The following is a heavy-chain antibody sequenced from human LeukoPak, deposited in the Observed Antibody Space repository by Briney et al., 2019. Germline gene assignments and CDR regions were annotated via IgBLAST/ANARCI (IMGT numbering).Heavy chain of an antibody. Sequence: PSETLSLTCAVYGGSFSGYYWSWIRQPPGKGLGWIGEINHSGSTNYNPSLKSRVTISVDTSKNQFSLKLSSVTAAGTAVYYCARRRNVDTAMVTFLYAYFDYWGQGTLVTVSS. CDR2: INHSGST. CDR3: ARRRNVDTAMVTFLYAYFDY. V-gene: IGHV4-34*01. CDR1: GGSFSGYY. J-gene: IGHJ4*02. D-gene: IGHD5-18*01.